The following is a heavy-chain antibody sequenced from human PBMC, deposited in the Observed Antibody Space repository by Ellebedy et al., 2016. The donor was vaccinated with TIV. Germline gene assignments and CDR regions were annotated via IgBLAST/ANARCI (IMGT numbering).Heavy chain of an antibody. V-gene: IGHV3-74*01. Sequence: GGSLRLSCAASGLTFSSYAMHWVRQAPGKGLVWVSRINSDGSSTSYADSVKGRFTISRDNAKNTLYMQMNSLRAEDTAVYYCAREDGSSGYSDAFDIWGQGTMVTVSS. D-gene: IGHD3-22*01. J-gene: IGHJ3*02. CDR1: GLTFSSYA. CDR2: INSDGSST. CDR3: AREDGSSGYSDAFDI.